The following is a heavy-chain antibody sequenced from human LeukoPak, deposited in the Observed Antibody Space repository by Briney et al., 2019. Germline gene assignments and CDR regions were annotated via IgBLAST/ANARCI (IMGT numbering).Heavy chain of an antibody. Sequence: GGSLRLSCAASGFTFSSYWMSWVRQAPGKWLEWVANIMTDGSETYYVDSVKGRFTISRDNAKNSLYLQMNSLRAEDTTVYYCARADSAYYYDSSGYYWWVPTNFDYWGQGTLVTVSS. CDR2: IMTDGSET. J-gene: IGHJ4*02. D-gene: IGHD3-22*01. CDR1: GFTFSSYW. CDR3: ARADSAYYYDSSGYYWWVPTNFDY. V-gene: IGHV3-7*01.